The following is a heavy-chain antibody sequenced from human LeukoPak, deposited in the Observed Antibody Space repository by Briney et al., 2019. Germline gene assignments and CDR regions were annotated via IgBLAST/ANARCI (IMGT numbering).Heavy chain of an antibody. V-gene: IGHV3-23*01. Sequence: GGSLRLSCTASGFTFGDYAMTWVRQAPGKGLEWVSALSGSGVSTYYADSVKGRFTISRDNSKNTLYLQMNSLRAEDTAVYYCAKWPGIYYDNSGYLYYWGQGTLVTVSS. D-gene: IGHD3-22*01. CDR2: LSGSGVST. CDR1: GFTFGDYA. J-gene: IGHJ4*02. CDR3: AKWPGIYYDNSGYLYY.